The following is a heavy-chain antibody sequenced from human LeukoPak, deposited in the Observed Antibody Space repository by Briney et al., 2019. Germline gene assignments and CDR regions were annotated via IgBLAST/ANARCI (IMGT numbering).Heavy chain of an antibody. J-gene: IGHJ4*02. CDR2: ISGSSGST. CDR3: AKTGAVLIVYYFDS. D-gene: IGHD3-22*01. Sequence: GGSLRLSCAVSGFTFSDYAMTWVRQAPGKGLEWVSAISGSSGSTYYADSVKGRFTISRDNSKNTLYLQMNSLRAEDTAVYYCAKTGAVLIVYYFDSWGQGTPVTVSS. V-gene: IGHV3-23*01. CDR1: GFTFSDYA.